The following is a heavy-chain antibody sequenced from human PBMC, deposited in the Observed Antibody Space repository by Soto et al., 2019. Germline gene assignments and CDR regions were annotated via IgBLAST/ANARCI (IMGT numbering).Heavy chain of an antibody. J-gene: IGHJ4*02. CDR1: GFTVSSNY. CDR2: IYSGGNT. Sequence: EVQLVESGGGLVQPGGSLRLSCAVSGFTVSSNYMSWVRQAPGKGLEWVSVIYSGGNTYYADYVKGRFTISRHNSKNTLYLQMNSLKAEDTALYYCARGGNPNYYWGQGTLVTVSS. D-gene: IGHD4-4*01. CDR3: ARGGNPNYY. V-gene: IGHV3-53*04.